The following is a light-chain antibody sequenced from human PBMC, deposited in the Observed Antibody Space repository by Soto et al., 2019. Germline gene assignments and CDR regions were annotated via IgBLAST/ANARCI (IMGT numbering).Light chain of an antibody. V-gene: IGKV1-5*03. CDR3: QQYNSWT. J-gene: IGKJ1*01. CDR1: QSISSW. Sequence: DIQMTQSPSTLSASVGDRVTITCRASQSISSWLAWYQQKPGKAPKLLIYKASSLESGVPSRISGSGSGTEFTLTISSLQPDDFATYYGQQYNSWTFGQGTKVEIK. CDR2: KAS.